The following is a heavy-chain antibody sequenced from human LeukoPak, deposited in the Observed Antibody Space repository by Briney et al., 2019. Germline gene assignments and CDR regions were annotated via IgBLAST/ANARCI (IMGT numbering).Heavy chain of an antibody. D-gene: IGHD5-18*01. CDR3: ARGGYSYGRRGYYYYYMDV. J-gene: IGHJ6*03. V-gene: IGHV4-34*01. CDR1: GGSFSGYY. CDR2: INHSGST. Sequence: SETLSLTCAVYGGSFSGYYWSWIRQPPGKGREWIGEINHSGSTNYNPSLKSRVTISVDTSKNQFSLKLSSVTAADTAVYYCARGGYSYGRRGYYYYYMDVWGKGTTVTVSS.